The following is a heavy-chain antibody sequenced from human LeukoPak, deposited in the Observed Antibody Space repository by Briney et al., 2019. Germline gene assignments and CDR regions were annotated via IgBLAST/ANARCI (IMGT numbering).Heavy chain of an antibody. CDR1: GGTFSSYA. CDR3: ATGGVQLWLRTDY. Sequence: GASVKVSFKASGGTFSSYAISWVRQAPGQGLEWMGGIIPIFGTANYAQKFQGRVTITADESTSTAYMELSSLRSEDTAVYYCATGGVQLWLRTDYWGQGTLVTVSS. V-gene: IGHV1-69*01. CDR2: IIPIFGTA. J-gene: IGHJ4*02. D-gene: IGHD5-18*01.